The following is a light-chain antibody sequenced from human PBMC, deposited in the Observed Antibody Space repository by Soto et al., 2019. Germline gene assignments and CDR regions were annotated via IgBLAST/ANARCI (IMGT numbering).Light chain of an antibody. CDR3: QQYNNWPPKGT. Sequence: EIAMTQTPATLSVSPGERATLSCRASQSVSSNLAWYQQKPGQAPRLLIYGASTRATGIPARFSGSGSGTEFTLTISSLQSEDFAVYYCQQYNNWPPKGTFGQGTRV. CDR1: QSVSSN. J-gene: IGKJ1*01. V-gene: IGKV3-15*01. CDR2: GAS.